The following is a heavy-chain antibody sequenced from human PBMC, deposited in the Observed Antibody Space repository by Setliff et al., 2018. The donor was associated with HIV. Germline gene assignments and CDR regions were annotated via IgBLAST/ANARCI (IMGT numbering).Heavy chain of an antibody. CDR3: ARRAAAGQFDY. D-gene: IGHD6-13*01. CDR1: GGSIKSSSYY. V-gene: IGHV4-39*07. CDR2: IYYSGNT. J-gene: IGHJ4*02. Sequence: SETLSLTCTVSGGSIKSSSYYWGWIRQPPGKGLEWIGSIYYSGNTYYNPSLKSRVTISVDTSKNQFSLKLSSVTAADTAIYYCARRAAAGQFDYWGQGTLVTVSS.